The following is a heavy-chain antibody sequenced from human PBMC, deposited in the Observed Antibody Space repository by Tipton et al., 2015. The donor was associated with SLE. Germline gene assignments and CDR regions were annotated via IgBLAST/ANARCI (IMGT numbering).Heavy chain of an antibody. CDR2: IYYSGST. J-gene: IGHJ6*02. CDR3: ARDSYYGSGKSCYYGMDV. Sequence: TLSLTCTVSGGSISSSSYYWGWIRQPPGKGLEWIGSIYYSGSTYYNPSLKSRVTISVDTSKNQFSLNLSSVTAADTAVYYCARDSYYGSGKSCYYGMDVWGQGTTVTVSS. D-gene: IGHD3-10*01. CDR1: GGSISSSSYY. V-gene: IGHV4-39*07.